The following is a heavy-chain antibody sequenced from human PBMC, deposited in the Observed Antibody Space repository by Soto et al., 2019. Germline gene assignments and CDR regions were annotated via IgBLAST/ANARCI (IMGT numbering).Heavy chain of an antibody. D-gene: IGHD6-13*01. J-gene: IGHJ5*02. V-gene: IGHV1-69*06. CDR3: ASPAAAGITWFDP. CDR1: GGTFSSYA. Sequence: WASVKVSCKASGGTFSSYAISWVRQAPGQGLEWMGGIIPIFGTANYAQKFQGRVTITADKSTSTAYMELSSLRSEDTAVYYCASPAAAGITWFDPWGQGTLVTVSS. CDR2: IIPIFGTA.